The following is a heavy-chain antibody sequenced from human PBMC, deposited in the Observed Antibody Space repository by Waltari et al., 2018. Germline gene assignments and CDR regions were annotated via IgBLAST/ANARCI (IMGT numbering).Heavy chain of an antibody. V-gene: IGHV3-23*01. Sequence: EVQLLESGGGLVQPGGSLRLSCAASGFTFSSYAMSWVRQATGKGLEWVSAISGSGGSTYYADSVKGRFTISRDNSKNTLYLQMNSLRAEDTAVYYCAKDGETGYHYYYYGMDVWGQGTTVTVSS. CDR2: ISGSGGST. CDR3: AKDGETGYHYYYYGMDV. D-gene: IGHD3-9*01. CDR1: GFTFSSYA. J-gene: IGHJ6*02.